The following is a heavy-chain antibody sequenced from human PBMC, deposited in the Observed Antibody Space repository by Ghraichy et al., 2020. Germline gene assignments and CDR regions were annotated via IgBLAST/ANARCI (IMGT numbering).Heavy chain of an antibody. CDR2: VSANGGHT. D-gene: IGHD1-26*01. CDR3: AKAPSGRSHFDD. V-gene: IGHV3-23*01. J-gene: IGHJ4*02. Sequence: GGSLRLSCAASGFTFNSYAMTWVRQAPGKGLEWASTVSANGGHTYYADSVKGRFTISRDNSKNKLYLQMNSLRAEDTAVYYCAKAPSGRSHFDDWGQGTLVTVSS. CDR1: GFTFNSYA.